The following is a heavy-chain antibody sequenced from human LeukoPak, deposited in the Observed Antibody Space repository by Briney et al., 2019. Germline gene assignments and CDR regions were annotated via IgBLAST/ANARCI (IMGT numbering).Heavy chain of an antibody. J-gene: IGHJ4*02. V-gene: IGHV4-39*07. D-gene: IGHD6-13*01. CDR1: GGSISSSSYY. Sequence: SETLSLTCTVSGGSISSSSYYWAWIRQPPGKGLECIGSIYHSGSTYYNPSLKSRVTIPVDTSKNQFSLKLSSVTAADTAVYYCARDLAIAAAGSVDYWGQGTLVTVSS. CDR3: ARDLAIAAAGSVDY. CDR2: IYHSGST.